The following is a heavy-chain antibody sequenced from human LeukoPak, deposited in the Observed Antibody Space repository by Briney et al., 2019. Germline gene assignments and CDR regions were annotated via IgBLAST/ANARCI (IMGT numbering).Heavy chain of an antibody. V-gene: IGHV1-58*01. CDR3: AAESSGSYSDFDY. CDR2: IVVGSGNT. CDR1: GFTFTSSA. J-gene: IGHJ4*02. D-gene: IGHD1-26*01. Sequence: SVKVSCKASGFTFTSSAAQWVRQARGQRLEWIGWIVVGSGNTNYAQKFQERVTITRDMSTSTAYMELSSLRSEDTAVYYCAAESSGSYSDFDYWGQGTLVTVSS.